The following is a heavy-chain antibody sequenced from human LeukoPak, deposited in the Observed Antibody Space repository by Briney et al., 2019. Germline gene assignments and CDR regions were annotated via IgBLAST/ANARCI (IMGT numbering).Heavy chain of an antibody. CDR3: ARQLQPYYYMDV. CDR1: GGSISSYY. J-gene: IGHJ6*03. CDR2: IYTSGST. Sequence: PSETLSLTCTVSGGSISSYYWSWIRQPPGKGLEWFGYIYTSGSTNSNPSLKSRVARSVDTSKNQFSLKLSSVTAADTAVYYCARQLQPYYYMDVWGKGTTVTVSS. V-gene: IGHV4-4*09. D-gene: IGHD1-1*01.